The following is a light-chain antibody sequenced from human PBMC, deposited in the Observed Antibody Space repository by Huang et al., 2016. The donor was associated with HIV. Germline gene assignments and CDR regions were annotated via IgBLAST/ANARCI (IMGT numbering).Light chain of an antibody. Sequence: DIVMTQSPLSLPVTPGEPASISCRSSQSLLHSYGDNYLDWYLQKPGQSPQLLIYLGYNRASGVPDRFSGSGSGTDFTLKISRVEAEDVGVYYCMQTLQTPRTFGQGTKVEIK. J-gene: IGKJ1*01. CDR3: MQTLQTPRT. V-gene: IGKV2-28*01. CDR1: QSLLHSYGDNY. CDR2: LGY.